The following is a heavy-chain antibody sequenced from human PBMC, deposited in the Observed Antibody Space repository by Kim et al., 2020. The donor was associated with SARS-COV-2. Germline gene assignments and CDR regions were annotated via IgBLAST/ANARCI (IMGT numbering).Heavy chain of an antibody. V-gene: IGHV3-30*04. CDR3: AKDSYCSSTSCYLRGFDY. J-gene: IGHJ4*02. D-gene: IGHD2-2*01. CDR2: ISYDGSNK. Sequence: GGSLRLSCAASGFTFSSYAMHWVRQAPGKGLEWVAVISYDGSNKYYADSVKGRFTISRDNSKNTLYLQMNSLRAEDTAVYYCAKDSYCSSTSCYLRGFDYWGQGTLVTVSS. CDR1: GFTFSSYA.